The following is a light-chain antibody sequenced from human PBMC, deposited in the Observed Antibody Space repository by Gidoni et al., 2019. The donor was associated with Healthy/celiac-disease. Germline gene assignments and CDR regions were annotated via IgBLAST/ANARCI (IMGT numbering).Light chain of an antibody. Sequence: SALTQPPSVSGTAGPSITISCTGTSSDVGGYNYVSWYQQHPGKAPKLMIYDVSNRPSGVSNRFSGSKSGNTASLTISGLQAEDEADYYCSSYTSSSTLVFGGGTKLTVL. V-gene: IGLV2-14*03. CDR2: DVS. CDR1: SSDVGGYNY. J-gene: IGLJ2*01. CDR3: SSYTSSSTLV.